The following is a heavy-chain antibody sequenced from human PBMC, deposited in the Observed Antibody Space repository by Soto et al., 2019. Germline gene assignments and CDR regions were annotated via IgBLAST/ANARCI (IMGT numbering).Heavy chain of an antibody. CDR1: GFTFSSYA. V-gene: IGHV3-23*01. CDR2: ISGSGGST. Sequence: GGSLRLSCAASGFTFSSYAMSWVRQAPGKGLEWVSAISGSGGSTYYADSVKGRFTISRDNSKNTLYLQMNSLRAEDTAVYYCAKDLGIGDYYYYGMDVWGQGTTVTVSS. J-gene: IGHJ6*02. D-gene: IGHD3-3*01. CDR3: AKDLGIGDYYYYGMDV.